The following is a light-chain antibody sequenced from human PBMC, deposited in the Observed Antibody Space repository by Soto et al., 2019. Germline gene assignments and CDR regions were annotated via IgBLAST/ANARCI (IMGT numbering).Light chain of an antibody. CDR2: GAS. J-gene: IGKJ1*01. CDR1: QSVSSN. CDR3: QHANNWPRT. Sequence: EIVMTQSPATQSVSPGERATLCCRASQSVSSNLAWYQQKPGRAPRLLIYGASTRATGIPARFSGSGSGPEFNLTISSLQSEDFAVYYCQHANNWPRTLGQGTKVEIQ. V-gene: IGKV3-15*01.